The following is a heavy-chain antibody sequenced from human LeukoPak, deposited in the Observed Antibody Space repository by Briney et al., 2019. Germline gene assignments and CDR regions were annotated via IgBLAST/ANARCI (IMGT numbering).Heavy chain of an antibody. CDR3: ARDSVVPGDY. Sequence: GGSLKLSGAASGLTFSDYTMTWVRQAPGKGLEWVSYITSSSGYIYYADSVKGRFTISRDNAKNSLYLQMNSLRAEDTAVYYCARDSVVPGDYWGQGTLVTVSS. V-gene: IGHV3-21*01. D-gene: IGHD2-2*01. CDR1: GLTFSDYT. J-gene: IGHJ4*02. CDR2: ITSSSGYI.